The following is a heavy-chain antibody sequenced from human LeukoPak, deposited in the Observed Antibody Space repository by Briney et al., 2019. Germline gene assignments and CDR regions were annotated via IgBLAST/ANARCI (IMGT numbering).Heavy chain of an antibody. D-gene: IGHD3/OR15-3a*01. CDR3: AKAHLLDWLLPFDY. Sequence: GGSLRLSCAASGISFSSHGMHWVRQAPAKGLEWVALVSYDGSDKYYADSVKGRFTISRDNSKNTLYLQMNSLRGEDTAVYYCAKAHLLDWLLPFDYWGQGTLVTVSS. CDR1: GISFSSHG. J-gene: IGHJ4*02. V-gene: IGHV3-30*18. CDR2: VSYDGSDK.